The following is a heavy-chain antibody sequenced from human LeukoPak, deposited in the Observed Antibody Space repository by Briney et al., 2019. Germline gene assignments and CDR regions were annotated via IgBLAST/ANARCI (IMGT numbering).Heavy chain of an antibody. V-gene: IGHV4-39*07. CDR2: IYYSGST. D-gene: IGHD3-22*01. CDR1: GGSISSSSYY. Sequence: SETLSLTCTVSGGSISSSSYYWGWIRQPPGKGLEWIGSIYYSGSTYYNPSLKSRVTISVDTSKNQFSLKLSSVTAADTAVYYCARDTNTMIVADKYNWFDPWGQGTLVTVSS. J-gene: IGHJ5*02. CDR3: ARDTNTMIVADKYNWFDP.